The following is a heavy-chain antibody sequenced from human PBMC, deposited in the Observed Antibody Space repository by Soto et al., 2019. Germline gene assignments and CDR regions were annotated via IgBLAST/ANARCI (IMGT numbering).Heavy chain of an antibody. Sequence: QVQLVQSGAEVKKPGSSVKVSCKASGGTFSSDAISWVRQAPGQGLEWMGGIIPLFGPSNYAQKFRGRVTITAAESTSKAYMELTFLRSEDTAVYYCARDLSGAGGVFDYWGQGTLVTVSS. CDR3: ARDLSGAGGVFDY. J-gene: IGHJ4*02. V-gene: IGHV1-69*12. CDR1: GGTFSSDA. CDR2: IIPLFGPS. D-gene: IGHD3-10*01.